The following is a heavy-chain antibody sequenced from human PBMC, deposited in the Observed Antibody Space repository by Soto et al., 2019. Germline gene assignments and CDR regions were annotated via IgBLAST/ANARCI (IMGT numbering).Heavy chain of an antibody. D-gene: IGHD6-6*01. CDR1: GYTFTGYY. V-gene: IGHV1-2*04. CDR3: ARDPYSSSYYFDY. J-gene: IGHJ4*02. CDR2: INPNSGGT. Sequence: ASVKVSCKASGYTFTGYYMHWVRQAPGQGLEWIGWINPNSGGTNYAQKFQGWVTMTRDTSISTAYMELSRLRSDDTAVYYCARDPYSSSYYFDYWGQGTLVTVSS.